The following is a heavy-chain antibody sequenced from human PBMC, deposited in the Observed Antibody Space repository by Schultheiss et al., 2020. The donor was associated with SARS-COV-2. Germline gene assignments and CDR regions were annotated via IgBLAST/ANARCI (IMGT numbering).Heavy chain of an antibody. CDR1: GFTVSSNY. V-gene: IGHV3-21*01. D-gene: IGHD2-2*02. CDR2: ISSSSSYI. Sequence: GGSLRLSCAASGFTVSSNYMSWVRQAPGKGLEWVSSISSSSSYIYYADSVKGRFTISRDNAKNSLYLQMNSLRAEDTAVYYCARDVVVVPAAIDVYYYYGMDVWGQGTTVTVSS. CDR3: ARDVVVVPAAIDVYYYYGMDV. J-gene: IGHJ6*02.